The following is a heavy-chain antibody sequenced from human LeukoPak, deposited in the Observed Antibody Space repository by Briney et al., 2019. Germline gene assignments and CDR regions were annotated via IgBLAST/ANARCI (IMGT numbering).Heavy chain of an antibody. Sequence: SETLSLTCAVYGGSFSGYYWSWIRQPPGKGLEWIGHIHYSGSTYYNPSLKSRVTISLDTSKNQFSLRLSSLTAADTAVYYCARGFWSRYFDYWGQGTLVTVSS. CDR3: ARGFWSRYFDY. CDR2: IHYSGST. V-gene: IGHV4-34*01. CDR1: GGSFSGYY. D-gene: IGHD2-8*02. J-gene: IGHJ4*02.